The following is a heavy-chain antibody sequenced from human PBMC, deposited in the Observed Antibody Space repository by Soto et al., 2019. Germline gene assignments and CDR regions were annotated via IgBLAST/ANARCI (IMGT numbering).Heavy chain of an antibody. CDR3: AKPPSGWYFDAFDV. D-gene: IGHD6-19*01. CDR1: GITFKTYT. V-gene: IGHV3-23*01. J-gene: IGHJ3*01. CDR2: IGPSGDNT. Sequence: GSLRLSCAASGITFKTYTMSWVRLAPGKGLEWVSSIGPSGDNTYYADSVKGRFTISRDNSENMVYLQMSSLRVEDTAIYYCAKPPSGWYFDAFDVWGQGTMVTVSS.